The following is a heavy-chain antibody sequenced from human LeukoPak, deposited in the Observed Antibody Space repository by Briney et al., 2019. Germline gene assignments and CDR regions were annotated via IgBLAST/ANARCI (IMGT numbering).Heavy chain of an antibody. Sequence: ASVKVSCKASGYTFTSYGISWVRRAPGQGLEWMGWISAYNGNTNYAQKLQGRVTMTTDTSTSTAYMELRSLRSDDTAVYYCARQDGGMYDSSGYYYRGQFDYWGQGTLVTVSS. D-gene: IGHD3-22*01. CDR1: GYTFTSYG. CDR2: ISAYNGNT. V-gene: IGHV1-18*01. CDR3: ARQDGGMYDSSGYYYRGQFDY. J-gene: IGHJ4*02.